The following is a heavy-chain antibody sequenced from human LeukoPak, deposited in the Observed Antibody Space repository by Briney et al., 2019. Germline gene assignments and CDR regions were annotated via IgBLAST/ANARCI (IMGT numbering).Heavy chain of an antibody. CDR3: ARPSNYHESGNYFPFDY. D-gene: IGHD3-10*01. Sequence: GGSLRLSCAASGFTFSTYNMNWVRPAPGKGLEWVSSISTSSRDIYYADSLKARFTISRDNAKNSLYLQMNSLRAEDTAVYYCARPSNYHESGNYFPFDYWGQGTLVTVSS. CDR1: GFTFSTYN. V-gene: IGHV3-21*01. J-gene: IGHJ4*02. CDR2: ISTSSRDI.